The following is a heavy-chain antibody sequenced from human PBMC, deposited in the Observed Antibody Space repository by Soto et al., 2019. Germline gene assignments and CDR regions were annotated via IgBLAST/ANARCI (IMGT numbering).Heavy chain of an antibody. CDR3: ARDGGPSGYDSYYYYGMDV. CDR2: MNPNSGNT. Sequence: QVQLVQSGAEVKKPGASVKVSCKASGYTFTSYDINWVRQATGQGLEWMGLMNPNSGNTGYAQKFQGRVTMTRNTSIRTAYRELSSLRSEDTAVYYCARDGGPSGYDSYYYYGMDVWGQGTTVTVSS. J-gene: IGHJ6*02. V-gene: IGHV1-8*01. D-gene: IGHD5-12*01. CDR1: GYTFTSYD.